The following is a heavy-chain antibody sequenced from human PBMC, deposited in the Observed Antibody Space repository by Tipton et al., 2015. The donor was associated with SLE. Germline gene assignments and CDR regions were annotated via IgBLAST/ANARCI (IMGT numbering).Heavy chain of an antibody. Sequence: QVQLVQSGAEVKKPGASMKVSCMASGYTFTSYYMHWVRQAPGQGLEWMGIINPSGGNTSYAQKFQGRVTMTRDTSTSTVYMELSSLRSEETAVYYCARDPTGEAFDIWGQGTMVTVSS. D-gene: IGHD3-16*01. J-gene: IGHJ3*02. CDR3: ARDPTGEAFDI. V-gene: IGHV1-46*01. CDR2: INPSGGNT. CDR1: GYTFTSYY.